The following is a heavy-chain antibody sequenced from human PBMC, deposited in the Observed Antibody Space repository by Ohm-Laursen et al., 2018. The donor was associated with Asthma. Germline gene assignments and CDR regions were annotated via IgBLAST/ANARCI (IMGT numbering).Heavy chain of an antibody. D-gene: IGHD3-10*01. J-gene: IGHJ4*02. CDR1: SASFSSDSYY. CDR3: ARQARYLTSGSYYSTFDS. Sequence: SETLSLTWTVSSASFSSDSYYWGWIRQPPEKRLEWIGSIYYTGSPTYSPSLKTRVTISVNTSKNQFSLRLRSVTAADTAVYYCARQARYLTSGSYYSTFDSWGQGTLVTVSS. CDR2: IYYTGSP. V-gene: IGHV4-39*01.